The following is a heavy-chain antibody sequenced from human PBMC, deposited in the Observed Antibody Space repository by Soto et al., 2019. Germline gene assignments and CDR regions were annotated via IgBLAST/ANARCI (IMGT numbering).Heavy chain of an antibody. Sequence: SQTLSLTCVISGDSVSSNSAAWNWIRQSPSRGLEWLGRTYYRSRWYNDYAVSVRSRITVNADTSKNQFSLHLNPVTPEDTAVYYCAGTSSLQRYYMDVWDKGTTVTVSS. CDR2: TYYRSRWYN. CDR1: GDSVSSNSAA. CDR3: AGTSSLQRYYMDV. D-gene: IGHD1-7*01. V-gene: IGHV6-1*01. J-gene: IGHJ6*03.